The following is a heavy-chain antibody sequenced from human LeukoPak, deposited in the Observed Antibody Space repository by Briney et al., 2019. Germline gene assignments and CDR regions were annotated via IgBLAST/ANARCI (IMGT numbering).Heavy chain of an antibody. Sequence: PGGSLRLSCAASRFTFSSYSMNWVRQAPGKGLEWVSSISSSSSYIYYADSVKGRFTISRDNAKNSLYLQMNSLRAEDTAVYYCARGPGAAGSLFDYWGQGTLVTVSS. V-gene: IGHV3-21*01. D-gene: IGHD6-13*01. CDR3: ARGPGAAGSLFDY. CDR2: ISSSSSYI. CDR1: RFTFSSYS. J-gene: IGHJ4*02.